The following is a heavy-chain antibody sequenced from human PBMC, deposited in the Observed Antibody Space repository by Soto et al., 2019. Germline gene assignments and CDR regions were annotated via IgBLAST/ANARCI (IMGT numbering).Heavy chain of an antibody. Sequence: QVQLVQSGAEVKKPGASVKVSCKASGYTFTSYDINWVRQATGQGLEWMGWMNPNSGNTGYAQKFQGRVTMTRNTSISTAYMELSSLRSEDTAVYYCARGNDFWSGYYAEYYYFDYWGQGTLVTVSS. CDR2: MNPNSGNT. CDR1: GYTFTSYD. D-gene: IGHD3-3*01. CDR3: ARGNDFWSGYYAEYYYFDY. J-gene: IGHJ4*02. V-gene: IGHV1-8*01.